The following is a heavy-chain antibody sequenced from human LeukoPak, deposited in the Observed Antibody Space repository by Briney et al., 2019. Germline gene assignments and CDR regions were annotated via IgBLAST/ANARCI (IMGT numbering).Heavy chain of an antibody. D-gene: IGHD5-18*01. CDR1: GFTVSSNY. Sequence: GGSLRLSCAAPGFTVSSNYMSWVRQAPGKGLEWVSVIYSGGSTYYADSVKGRFTISRDNSKNTLYLQMNSLRAEDTAVYYCAKVVYSYGPSYFDYWGQGTLVTVSS. J-gene: IGHJ4*02. V-gene: IGHV3-53*01. CDR3: AKVVYSYGPSYFDY. CDR2: IYSGGST.